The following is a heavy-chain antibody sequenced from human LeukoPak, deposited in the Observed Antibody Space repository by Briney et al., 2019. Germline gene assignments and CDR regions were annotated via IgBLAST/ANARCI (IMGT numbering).Heavy chain of an antibody. CDR3: ARDYCGGDCFPDY. J-gene: IGHJ4*02. Sequence: ASVKGSCKTSGYTFTGYYVHWVQQAPGQGLEWTGRINPNSGDTNYAQKFQGRVTMTRDTSISTAYMELSRLRSDDTAVYYCARDYCGGDCFPDYWGQGTLVTVSS. V-gene: IGHV1-2*06. D-gene: IGHD2-21*02. CDR1: GYTFTGYY. CDR2: INPNSGDT.